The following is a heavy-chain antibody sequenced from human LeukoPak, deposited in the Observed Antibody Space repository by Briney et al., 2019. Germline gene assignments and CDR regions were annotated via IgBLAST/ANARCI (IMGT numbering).Heavy chain of an antibody. CDR1: GGSISSYY. J-gene: IGHJ4*02. D-gene: IGHD3-10*01. Sequence: PSETLSLTCTVSGGSISSYYWSWIRQPPGKGLEWIGYIYYSGSTNYNPSLKSRVTISVDTSKNQFSLKLSSVTAADTAVYYCARESRANYGYSFEYWGQGSLVTVSS. CDR3: ARESRANYGYSFEY. CDR2: IYYSGST. V-gene: IGHV4-59*01.